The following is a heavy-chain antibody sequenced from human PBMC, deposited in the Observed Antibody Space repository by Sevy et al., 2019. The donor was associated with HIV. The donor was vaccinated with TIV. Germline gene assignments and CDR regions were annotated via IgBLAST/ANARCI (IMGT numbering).Heavy chain of an antibody. CDR1: GFTFSSYA. J-gene: IGHJ3*02. Sequence: GGSLRLSCSASGFTFSSYAMHWVRQAPGKGLEYVSAISSNGGSTYYADSVKGRFTISRDNSKNTLYLQMSSLRVEDTAVYYCVKGYYYDSSGYNLWAFDIWGQGTMVTVSS. CDR2: ISSNGGST. V-gene: IGHV3-64D*06. D-gene: IGHD3-22*01. CDR3: VKGYYYDSSGYNLWAFDI.